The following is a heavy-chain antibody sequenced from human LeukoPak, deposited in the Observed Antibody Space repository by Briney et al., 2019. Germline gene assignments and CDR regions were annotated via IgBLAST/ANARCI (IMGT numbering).Heavy chain of an antibody. Sequence: GGSLRLSCAASGFTVSSNYMNWVRQAPGKGLEWVSAISGSGSGIYYADSVKGRFTISRDNSKNTLYLQMTSLRAEDTAVYYCAKSRYSSASYASDYWGQGTLVTVSS. CDR3: AKSRYSSASYASDY. J-gene: IGHJ4*02. V-gene: IGHV3-23*01. CDR2: ISGSGSGI. CDR1: GFTVSSNY. D-gene: IGHD6-19*01.